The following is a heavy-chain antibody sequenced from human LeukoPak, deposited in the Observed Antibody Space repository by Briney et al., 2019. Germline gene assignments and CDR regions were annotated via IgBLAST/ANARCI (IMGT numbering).Heavy chain of an antibody. CDR3: AKVSWYYYGSGSYSWFDP. Sequence: TGGSLRLSCAASGFTFSSYAMSWVRQAPGKGLEWVSAISGSGGSTYYADSVKGRFTISRDNSKNTPYLQMNSLRAEDTAVYYCAKVSWYYYGSGSYSWFDPWGQGTLVTVSS. V-gene: IGHV3-23*01. D-gene: IGHD3-10*01. CDR1: GFTFSSYA. J-gene: IGHJ5*02. CDR2: ISGSGGST.